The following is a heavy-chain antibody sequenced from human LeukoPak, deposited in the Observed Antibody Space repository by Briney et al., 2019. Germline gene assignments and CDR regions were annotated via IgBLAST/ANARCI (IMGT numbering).Heavy chain of an antibody. CDR3: ADHVSTDYDLSYFDY. CDR1: GGSISSYY. J-gene: IGHJ4*02. V-gene: IGHV4-59*04. Sequence: SETLSLTCTVSGGSISSYYWSWIRQPPGKGLEWIGSIYHSGSTYYNPSLKSRVTISVDTSKDQFSLKLSSVTAADTAVYYCADHVSTDYDLSYFDYWGQGTLVTVSS. D-gene: IGHD4-17*01. CDR2: IYHSGST.